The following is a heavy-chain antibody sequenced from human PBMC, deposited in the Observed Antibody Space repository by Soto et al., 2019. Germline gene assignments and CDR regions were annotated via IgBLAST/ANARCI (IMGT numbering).Heavy chain of an antibody. CDR1: GGSVSSGSYY. V-gene: IGHV4-61*01. CDR2: IYYSGST. D-gene: IGHD6-19*01. Sequence: QVQLQESGPGLVKPSETLSLTCTVSGGSVSSGSYYWSWIRQPPGKGLEWIGYIYYSGSTNYNPSLRCRATISVDTSKNQFSLKLSSVTAADTAVYYCARVRGSSGWAVWGQGTLVTVSS. J-gene: IGHJ4*02. CDR3: ARVRGSSGWAV.